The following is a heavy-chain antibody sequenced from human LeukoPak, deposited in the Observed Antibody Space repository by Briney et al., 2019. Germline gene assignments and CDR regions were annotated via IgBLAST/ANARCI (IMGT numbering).Heavy chain of an antibody. J-gene: IGHJ4*02. Sequence: SETLSLTCTVSGGSISSYYWSWIRQPPGKGLEWIGNIYYSGSNNYNPSLNSRVTISVDTSKNQFSLKLSSVTAADTAVYYCARLKGGGYYFLFDYWGQGTLVTVSS. CDR1: GGSISSYY. CDR3: ARLKGGGYYFLFDY. D-gene: IGHD3-22*01. V-gene: IGHV4-59*01. CDR2: IYYSGSN.